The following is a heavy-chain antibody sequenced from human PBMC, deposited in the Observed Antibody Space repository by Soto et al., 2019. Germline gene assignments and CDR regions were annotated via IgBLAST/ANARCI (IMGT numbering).Heavy chain of an antibody. V-gene: IGHV4-59*01. CDR1: GGSISNYY. J-gene: IGHJ4*02. D-gene: IGHD2-8*02. Sequence: PSETLSLTCTVSGGSISNYYWNWIRQPPGKGLEWIGYTYYSGSTNYNPSLKSRVNISVDTSKNQFSLKLSSMTAADTAVYYCARAGGFASPFSYLGQGIQVTVSS. CDR2: TYYSGST. CDR3: ARAGGFASPFSY.